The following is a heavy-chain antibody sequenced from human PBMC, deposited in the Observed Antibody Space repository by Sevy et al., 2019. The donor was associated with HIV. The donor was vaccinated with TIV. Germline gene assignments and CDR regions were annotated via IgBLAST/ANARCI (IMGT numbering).Heavy chain of an antibody. V-gene: IGHV4-39*01. CDR3: ARRAPATVTTPLLGYYYGMDV. D-gene: IGHD4-4*01. CDR1: GGSISSSSYY. J-gene: IGHJ6*02. Sequence: SETLSRTCTVSGGSISSSSYYWGWIRQPPGKGLEWIGSIYYSGSTYYNPSLKSRVTISVDTSKNQFSLKLSSVTAADTAVYYCARRAPATVTTPLLGYYYGMDVWGQGTTVTVSS. CDR2: IYYSGST.